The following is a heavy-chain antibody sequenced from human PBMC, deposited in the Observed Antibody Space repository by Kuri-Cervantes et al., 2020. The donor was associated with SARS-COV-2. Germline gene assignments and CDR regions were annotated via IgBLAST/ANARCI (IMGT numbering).Heavy chain of an antibody. CDR2: IYRDGNS. CDR1: NGSITTPTYY. CDR3: ARAGILGYCSSTSCYNRESGWFDP. J-gene: IGHJ5*02. D-gene: IGHD2-2*02. V-gene: IGHV4-39*01. Sequence: GSLRLSCTVSNGSITTPTYYWGWIRQSPGRGLEWLGSIYRDGNSYYNPSLMGRVTLSVDTSKNQFSLKLSSVTAADTAVYYCARAGILGYCSSTSCYNRESGWFDPWGQGTLVTVSS.